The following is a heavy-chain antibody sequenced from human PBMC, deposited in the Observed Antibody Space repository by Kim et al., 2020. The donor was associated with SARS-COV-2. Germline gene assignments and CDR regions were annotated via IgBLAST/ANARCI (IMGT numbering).Heavy chain of an antibody. CDR3: ASTSDHGSSSWYSFDY. D-gene: IGHD6-13*01. V-gene: IGHV4-34*01. Sequence: SETLSLTCAVYGGSFSGYYWSWIRQPPGKGLEWIGEINHSGSTNYNPSLKSRVTISVDTSKNQFSLKLSSVTAADTAVYYCASTSDHGSSSWYSFDYWGQGTLVTVSS. CDR1: GGSFSGYY. CDR2: INHSGST. J-gene: IGHJ4*02.